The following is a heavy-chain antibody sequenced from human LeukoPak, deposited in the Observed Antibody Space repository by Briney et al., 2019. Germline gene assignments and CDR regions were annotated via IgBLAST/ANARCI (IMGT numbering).Heavy chain of an antibody. CDR1: GLTFRSYA. J-gene: IGHJ4*02. CDR2: ISGSGGST. V-gene: IGHV3-23*01. CDR3: AKIVTYDSTDDY. D-gene: IGHD3-22*01. Sequence: PGGSLRLSCAASGLTFRSYAMSWVRQAPGQGLEWVSGISGSGGSTNYADSVKGRFTISRDNSKNTLYLQMDSLRAEDTAVYYCAKIVTYDSTDDYWGQGTLVTVSS.